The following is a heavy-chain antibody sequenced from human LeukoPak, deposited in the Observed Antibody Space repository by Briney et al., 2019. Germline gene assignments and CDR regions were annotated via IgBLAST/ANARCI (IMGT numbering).Heavy chain of an antibody. Sequence: ASVKVSCKASGGTFSSYAISWVRQAPGQGLEWMGRIIPILGIANYAQKFQGRVTITADKSTSTAYMELSSLRSEDTAVYYCARDYDSSGYYSFDYWGQGTLVTVS. CDR3: ARDYDSSGYYSFDY. V-gene: IGHV1-69*04. D-gene: IGHD3-22*01. CDR2: IIPILGIA. J-gene: IGHJ4*02. CDR1: GGTFSSYA.